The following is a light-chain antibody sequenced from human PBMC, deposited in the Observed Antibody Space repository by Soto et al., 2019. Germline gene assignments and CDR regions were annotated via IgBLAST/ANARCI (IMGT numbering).Light chain of an antibody. CDR2: WAS. CDR3: QQFYGTPLT. CDR1: QSVFYSSNNKNY. V-gene: IGKV4-1*01. Sequence: DIVMTQSPDSLAVSLGARATINCKSSQSVFYSSNNKNYLAWYQQKPGQPPKLLLYWASTRESGVPDRFSGSGSGTHFTLTISSLQAEDVAVYYCQQFYGTPLTFGGGTKVEIK. J-gene: IGKJ4*01.